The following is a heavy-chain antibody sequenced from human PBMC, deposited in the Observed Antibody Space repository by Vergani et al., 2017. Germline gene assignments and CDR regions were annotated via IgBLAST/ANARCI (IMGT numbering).Heavy chain of an antibody. Sequence: QLQLQESGPGLVKPSATLSLICSVSGASIRSRNYYWGWIRQPPGKGLEWIASIYYSGSTYYNPSLKSRVTISVDTSKNQFSLKLGSVTAADTAVYVCARHATVEWLVKLGWIDPWGQGILVTVSS. V-gene: IGHV4-39*01. CDR1: GASIRSRNYY. J-gene: IGHJ5*02. CDR3: ARHATVEWLVKLGWIDP. D-gene: IGHD6-19*01. CDR2: IYYSGST.